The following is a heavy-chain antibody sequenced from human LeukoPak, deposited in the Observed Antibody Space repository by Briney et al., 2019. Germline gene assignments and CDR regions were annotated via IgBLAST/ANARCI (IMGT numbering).Heavy chain of an antibody. CDR1: GFTFSSYA. CDR3: ASAPFWSGYPI. Sequence: PGGSLRLSCAASGFTFSSYAMSWVRQAPGKGLEWVSAVSGSGGGTYYPDSVKGRFTISRDNSKNTLYLQMNSLRAEDTAVYYWASAPFWSGYPIWGQGTLVTVSS. J-gene: IGHJ4*02. CDR2: VSGSGGGT. V-gene: IGHV3-23*01. D-gene: IGHD3-3*01.